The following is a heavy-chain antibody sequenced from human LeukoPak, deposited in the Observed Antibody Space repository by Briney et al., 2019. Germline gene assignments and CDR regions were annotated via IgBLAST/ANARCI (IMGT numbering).Heavy chain of an antibody. CDR2: IKQDGSEK. CDR3: ARLYSTGCYGGPDY. CDR1: GFTFSHYG. D-gene: IGHD6-19*01. Sequence: GGSLRLSCAASGFTFSHYGVHWVRQAPGKGLEWVANIKQDGSEKYYVDSVKGRFTISRDNAKDSLYLQMSSLRAEDTAVYYCARLYSTGCYGGPDYWGQGTLVAVSS. J-gene: IGHJ4*02. V-gene: IGHV3-7*01.